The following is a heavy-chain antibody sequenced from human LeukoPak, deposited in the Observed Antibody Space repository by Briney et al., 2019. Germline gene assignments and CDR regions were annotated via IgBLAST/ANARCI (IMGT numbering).Heavy chain of an antibody. CDR2: ISGSGDNT. CDR1: GFTFSSYA. D-gene: IGHD3-10*01. Sequence: PGGSLRLSCAASGFTFSSYAMNWVRQAPGKGLEWISSISGSGDNTYYADSVQGRFTISRDNAKNTVYLQMNSLRVDDTAIYYCTRAITYFYGSVTYDWFDSWGQGTRVTVSS. CDR3: TRAITYFYGSVTYDWFDS. J-gene: IGHJ5*01. V-gene: IGHV3-23*01.